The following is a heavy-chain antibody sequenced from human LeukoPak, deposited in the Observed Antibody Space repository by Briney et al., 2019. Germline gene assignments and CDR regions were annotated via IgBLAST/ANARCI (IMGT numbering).Heavy chain of an antibody. CDR3: ARRDYYGVHFDY. CDR2: ISYSGST. Sequence: SETLSLTCTVSGGSISSRSYYWGWIRQPPGKGLEWIGSISYSGSTSYNPTLKSRVTISVDTSRNQFSLKLNSVTAADTAIYYCARRDYYGVHFDYWGQGTLVTVSS. V-gene: IGHV4-39*01. CDR1: GGSISSRSYY. D-gene: IGHD4-17*01. J-gene: IGHJ4*02.